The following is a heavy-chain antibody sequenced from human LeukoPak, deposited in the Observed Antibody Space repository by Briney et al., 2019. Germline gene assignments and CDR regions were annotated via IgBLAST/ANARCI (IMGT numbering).Heavy chain of an antibody. CDR1: GYTFTSYG. Sequence: GASVKVSCKASGYTFTSYGISWVRQAPGQGLEWMGIINPSGGSTSYAQKFQGRVTMTRDMSTSTVYMELSSLRSEDTAVYYCARDNDSSGYRGDFDYWGQGTLVTVSS. V-gene: IGHV1-46*01. D-gene: IGHD3-22*01. J-gene: IGHJ4*02. CDR3: ARDNDSSGYRGDFDY. CDR2: INPSGGST.